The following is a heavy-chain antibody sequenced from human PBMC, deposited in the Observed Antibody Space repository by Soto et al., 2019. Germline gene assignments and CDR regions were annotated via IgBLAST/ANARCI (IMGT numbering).Heavy chain of an antibody. Sequence: QLQLQESGPGLVKPSETLSLTCNVSGGSISSSSYYWGWIRQPPGKGLEWSGSCYSSGSTYYNPSLKSRVTISLDTSKNQFTLNLSYVTAADTAVYYCASRGDPLRRTYSSSFIDYGCQGTLVTVSS. CDR1: GGSISSSSYY. J-gene: IGHJ4*02. CDR3: ASRGDPLRRTYSSSFIDY. V-gene: IGHV4-39*01. D-gene: IGHD6-13*01. CDR2: CYSSGST.